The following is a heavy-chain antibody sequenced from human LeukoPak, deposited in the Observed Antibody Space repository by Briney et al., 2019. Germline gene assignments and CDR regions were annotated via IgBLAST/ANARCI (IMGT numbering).Heavy chain of an antibody. CDR3: ARGQKYTSGYTVTELGSRYFDY. CDR1: GGSINSYY. J-gene: IGHJ4*02. D-gene: IGHD5-18*01. V-gene: IGHV4-59*01. CDR2: IYYSGTT. Sequence: SETLSLTCTVSGGSINSYYWSWIRQPPGKGLEWIGFIYYSGTTNYNPSLKSRVTISLDTSKKQFSLKLSSVTAADTAVYYCARGQKYTSGYTVTELGSRYFDYWGQGTLVTVSS.